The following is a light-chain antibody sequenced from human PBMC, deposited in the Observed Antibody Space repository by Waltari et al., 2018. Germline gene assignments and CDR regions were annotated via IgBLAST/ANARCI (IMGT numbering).Light chain of an antibody. CDR2: EVS. Sequence: QSALTQPASVSGSPGQSITISCTGTSSDVGGYNYVSWYQQHPGKAPKRMIYEVSNRTAGESKRFDGSKSGKTASRTISGRQAEDEADYYCSSYTSSSTRVFGGGTKLTVL. CDR1: SSDVGGYNY. CDR3: SSYTSSSTRV. J-gene: IGLJ3*02. V-gene: IGLV2-14*01.